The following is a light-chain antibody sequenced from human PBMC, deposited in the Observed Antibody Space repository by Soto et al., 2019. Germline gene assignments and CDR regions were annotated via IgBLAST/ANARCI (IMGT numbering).Light chain of an antibody. V-gene: IGLV2-23*01. CDR3: CSYAGSSTYV. Sequence: ALTQPASVSGSPGQSITISCTGTSSNVGSYILVSWYQQHPGKAPKLMIYEASKRPSGVSNRFSGSKSGNTASLTISGLQAEDEADYYCCSYAGSSTYVFGGGTKVTVL. CDR1: SSNVGSYIL. J-gene: IGLJ2*01. CDR2: EAS.